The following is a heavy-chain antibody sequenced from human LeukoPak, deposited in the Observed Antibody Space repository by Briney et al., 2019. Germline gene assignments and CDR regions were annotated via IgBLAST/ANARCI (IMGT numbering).Heavy chain of an antibody. CDR1: GLNFTKAW. D-gene: IGHD4-17*01. V-gene: IGHV3-15*01. Sequence: GGSLRLSCAASGLNFTKAWMNWVRQTPGNGLEWIGRIKSKVDGGTTYLAAPVKGRFVISRDDSKNTLFLHMTGLRSDDTAVYSCYSDLSDWGRGTLVTVSS. J-gene: IGHJ4*02. CDR3: YSDLSD. CDR2: IKSKVDGGTT.